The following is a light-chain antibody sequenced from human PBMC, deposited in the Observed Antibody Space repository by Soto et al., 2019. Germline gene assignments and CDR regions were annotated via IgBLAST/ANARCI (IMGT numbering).Light chain of an antibody. Sequence: EVVFTHSPATLSFSPVDRATLSCRASQSVSSYFAWYQQKPGQAPRLLIYDASNRATGIPARFSGSGSGTDFTLTISSLEAEDFAVYYCQQRSIWPLTFGQGTRLE. CDR3: QQRSIWPLT. CDR1: QSVSSY. V-gene: IGKV3-11*01. J-gene: IGKJ5*01. CDR2: DAS.